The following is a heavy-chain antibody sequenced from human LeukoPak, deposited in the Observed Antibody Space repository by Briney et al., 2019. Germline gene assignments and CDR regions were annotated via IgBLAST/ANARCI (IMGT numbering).Heavy chain of an antibody. D-gene: IGHD3-10*01. V-gene: IGHV1-69*13. CDR3: ARGGEMVRGAWFVP. CDR2: IIPIFGTA. CDR1: GGTFTSYA. J-gene: IGHJ5*02. Sequence: GASVKVSCKASGGTFTSYAISWVRQAPGQGLEWLGGIIPIFGTANYAQKFKGRVTNTAEESTSTADIELSSLRSEDTGGYYCARGGEMVRGAWFVPWGGRTLVTVSS.